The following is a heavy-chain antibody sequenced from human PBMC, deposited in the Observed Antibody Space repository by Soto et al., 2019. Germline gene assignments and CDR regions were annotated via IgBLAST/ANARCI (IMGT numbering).Heavy chain of an antibody. CDR3: ARSKRRNGMDV. CDR2: IYHSGST. CDR1: GGSISSGGYS. J-gene: IGHJ6*02. V-gene: IGHV4-30-2*02. Sequence: SETLSLTCAVSGGSISSGGYSWSWIRQPPGKGLEWIGYIYHSGSTYYNPSLKSRVTISVDTSKNQFSLKLSSVTAADTAVYYGARSKRRNGMDVWGQGTTVTVAS.